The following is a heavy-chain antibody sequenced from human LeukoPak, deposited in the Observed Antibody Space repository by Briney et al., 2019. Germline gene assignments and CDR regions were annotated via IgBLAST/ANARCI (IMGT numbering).Heavy chain of an antibody. J-gene: IGHJ4*02. CDR1: GFTFSSYG. CDR3: AKEPLRWADDSSGYYYDY. Sequence: GRALRLSCAASGFTFSSYGMHWVRQAPGKGLEWVAVISYDGSNKYYADSVKGRFTISRDNSKNTLYLQMNSLRAEDTAVYYCAKEPLRWADDSSGYYYDYRGQGTLVTVSS. CDR2: ISYDGSNK. V-gene: IGHV3-30*18. D-gene: IGHD3-22*01.